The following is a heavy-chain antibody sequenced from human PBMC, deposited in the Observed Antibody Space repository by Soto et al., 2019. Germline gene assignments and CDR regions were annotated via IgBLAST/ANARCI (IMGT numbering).Heavy chain of an antibody. CDR2: ISYDGSNK. CDR3: AKDMYCSGGSCYSSYYYYYGMDV. J-gene: IGHJ6*02. Sequence: GGSLRLSCAASGFTFSSYGMHWVRQAPGKGLEWVAVISYDGSNKYYADSVKGRFTISRDNSKKTLYLQMNSLRAEDTAVYYCAKDMYCSGGSCYSSYYYYYGMDVWGQGTTVTVSS. D-gene: IGHD2-15*01. V-gene: IGHV3-30*18. CDR1: GFTFSSYG.